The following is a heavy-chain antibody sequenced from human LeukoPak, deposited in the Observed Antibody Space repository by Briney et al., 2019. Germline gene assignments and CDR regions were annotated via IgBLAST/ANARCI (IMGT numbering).Heavy chain of an antibody. Sequence: PGGSLRLSCAASGFTVGNNYMNWVRQAPGKGLEWVSLIFSQGETSYADSVKGRFTISRDNSKNTLYLQMNGLRVEDTAVYYCARDPPAVSINTYAWGQGTLVTVSS. CDR3: ARDPPAVSINTYA. J-gene: IGHJ4*02. CDR1: GFTVGNNY. CDR2: IFSQGET. V-gene: IGHV3-66*01. D-gene: IGHD2-8*01.